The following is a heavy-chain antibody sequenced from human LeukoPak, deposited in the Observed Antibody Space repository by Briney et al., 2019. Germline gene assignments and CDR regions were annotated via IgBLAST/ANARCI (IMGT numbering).Heavy chain of an antibody. D-gene: IGHD5-12*01. CDR3: ARVGYSGYDADFDY. CDR2: IIPILGIA. CDR1: GYTFIDDY. V-gene: IGHV1-69*04. Sequence: ASVKVSCKASGYTFIDDYMHWVRQAPGQGLEWMGRIIPILGIANYAQKFQGRVTITADKSTSTAYMELSSLRSGDTAVYYCARVGYSGYDADFDYWGQGTLVTVSS. J-gene: IGHJ4*02.